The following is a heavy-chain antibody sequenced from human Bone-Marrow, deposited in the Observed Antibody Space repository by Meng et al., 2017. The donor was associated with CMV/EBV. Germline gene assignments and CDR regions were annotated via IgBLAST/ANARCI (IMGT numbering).Heavy chain of an antibody. CDR2: THTSGNT. D-gene: IGHD1-1*01. CDR1: GGSISSGSYY. Sequence: HVALLGSGPGLVKPSQILSLTCTVSGGSISSGSYYWNWIRQPAGKGLEWIGRTHTSGNTNYNPSLKSRVTISVDTSKNQLSLKVTSVTAADTAVYYCARGDRVELEPFDYWGRGSLVTVSS. J-gene: IGHJ4*02. CDR3: ARGDRVELEPFDY. V-gene: IGHV4-61*02.